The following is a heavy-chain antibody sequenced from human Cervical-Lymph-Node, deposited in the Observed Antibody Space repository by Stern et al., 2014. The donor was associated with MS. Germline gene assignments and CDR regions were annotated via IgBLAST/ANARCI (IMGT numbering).Heavy chain of an antibody. J-gene: IGHJ4*02. CDR1: GFIFTNYY. D-gene: IGHD5-12*01. CDR3: ARYYDGYDGGLDY. CDR2: INPRGGST. Sequence: VQLVESGTEVKKPGASMKVSCKTSGFIFTNYYIHWVRQAPGQGLEWMGIINPRGGSTDYAQELQGRLTLASDTSTTTVYMQLSSLRSEDTAVYYCARYYDGYDGGLDYWGQGTVVIVSS. V-gene: IGHV1-46*03.